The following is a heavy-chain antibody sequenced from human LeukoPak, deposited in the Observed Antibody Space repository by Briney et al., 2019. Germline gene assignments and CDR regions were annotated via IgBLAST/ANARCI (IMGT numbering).Heavy chain of an antibody. D-gene: IGHD3-10*01. CDR2: INTNTGNP. CDR3: ARGYYKAVAGLMDV. Sequence: ASVKVSCKASGYTSTSYAMNWVRQAPGQGLEWMGWINTNTGNPTYAQGFTGRFVFSLDTSVSTAYLQISSLKAEDTAVYYCARGYYKAVAGLMDVWGQGTTVTVSS. CDR1: GYTSTSYA. V-gene: IGHV7-4-1*02. J-gene: IGHJ6*02.